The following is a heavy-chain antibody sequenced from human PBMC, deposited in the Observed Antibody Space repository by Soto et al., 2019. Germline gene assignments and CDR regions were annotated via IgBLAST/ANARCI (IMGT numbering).Heavy chain of an antibody. CDR3: AKDMTYGSGSFPDY. CDR1: GFTFDDYA. J-gene: IGHJ4*02. CDR2: ISWNSGSI. Sequence: EVQLVESGGGLVQPGRSLRLSCAASGFTFDDYAMHWVRQAPGKGLEWVSGISWNSGSIGYADSVKGRFTISRDNAKNSLYLQMNSLRAEDTALYYCAKDMTYGSGSFPDYWGPGTLVTVSS. V-gene: IGHV3-9*01. D-gene: IGHD3-10*01.